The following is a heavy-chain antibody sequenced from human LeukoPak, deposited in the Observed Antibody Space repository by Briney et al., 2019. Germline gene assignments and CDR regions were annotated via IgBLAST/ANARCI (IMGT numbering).Heavy chain of an antibody. CDR2: ISSSSSTI. V-gene: IGHV3-48*01. D-gene: IGHD5-18*01. J-gene: IGHJ6*03. CDR3: ARRRGYSYGYYYYYYMDV. CDR1: GFTFSSYS. Sequence: PGGSLRLSCAASGFTFSSYSMNWVRQAPGKGLEWVSYISSSSSTIYYADSVKGRFTISRDNAKNSLYLQMNSLRAEDTAVYYCARRRGYSYGYYYYYYMDVWGKGTTVTVSS.